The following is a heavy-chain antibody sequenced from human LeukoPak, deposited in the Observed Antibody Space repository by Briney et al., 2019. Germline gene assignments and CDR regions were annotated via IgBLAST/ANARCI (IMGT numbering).Heavy chain of an antibody. J-gene: IGHJ5*02. V-gene: IGHV1-8*01. CDR2: MNPNSGNT. D-gene: IGHD3-10*01. CDR1: GYTFTSYD. CDR3: ARGTYYYGSGRNNWFDP. Sequence: GASVKVSCKASGYTFTSYDINWVRQATGQGLEWMGWMNPNSGNTGYAQKFQGRVTMTRNTSISTAYMELSSLRSEDTAVYYCARGTYYYGSGRNNWFDPWGQGTPVTVSS.